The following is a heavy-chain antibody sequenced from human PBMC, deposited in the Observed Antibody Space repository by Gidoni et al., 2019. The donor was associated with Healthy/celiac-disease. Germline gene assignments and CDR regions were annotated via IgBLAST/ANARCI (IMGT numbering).Heavy chain of an antibody. CDR1: GFTFSSYG. Sequence: QVQLVESGGGVVQPGRSRRLSCAASGFTFSSYGMHWVRQAPGKGLEWVAVIWYDGSNKYYADSVKGRFTISRDNSKNTLYLQMNSLRAEDTAVYYCARDCGSSSDYYYYYGMDVWGQGTTVTVSS. J-gene: IGHJ6*02. CDR2: IWYDGSNK. V-gene: IGHV3-33*01. D-gene: IGHD6-6*01. CDR3: ARDCGSSSDYYYYYGMDV.